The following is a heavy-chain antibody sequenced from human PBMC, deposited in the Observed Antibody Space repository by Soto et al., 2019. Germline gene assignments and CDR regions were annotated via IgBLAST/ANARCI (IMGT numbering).Heavy chain of an antibody. V-gene: IGHV4-59*08. CDR3: ATQEVGGSYVYTFDP. D-gene: IGHD1-26*01. Sequence: SETLSLTCTVSGVSLTTYYWSWIRQPPGKGLEWVGFIYYSGSTNYNPSLKSRVTISVDTSKNQFSLKLSSVTAADTAVYYCATQEVGGSYVYTFDPWGQGTLVTVSS. CDR1: GVSLTTYY. J-gene: IGHJ5*02. CDR2: IYYSGST.